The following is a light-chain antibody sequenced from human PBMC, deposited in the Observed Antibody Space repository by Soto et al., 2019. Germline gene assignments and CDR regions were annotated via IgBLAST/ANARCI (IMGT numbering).Light chain of an antibody. J-gene: IGLJ3*02. CDR1: SSDVGGYNY. Sequence: QSALTQPRSVSGSSGQSVTSSCTGTSSDVGGYNYVSWYQQDPGKAPKLVIYDVSKRPSGVPDRFSGSKSGNTASLTISGLQAEDEADYYCCSYAGSYTWVFGGGTKLTVL. V-gene: IGLV2-11*01. CDR3: CSYAGSYTWV. CDR2: DVS.